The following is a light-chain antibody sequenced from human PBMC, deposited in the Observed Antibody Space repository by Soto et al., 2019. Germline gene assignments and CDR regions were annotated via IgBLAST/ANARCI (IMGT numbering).Light chain of an antibody. CDR1: SSNVGNNY. CDR2: DND. J-gene: IGLJ2*01. Sequence: QSVLTQPPSVSAAPGQKVTISCSGGSSNVGNNYVSWYQQLPGTAPQLLIYDNDKRPSVIPDRFSAYKSGTSATLGITGLQTGDEADYYCGTWHSSLSAVVSGGGTKLTVL. V-gene: IGLV1-51*01. CDR3: GTWHSSLSAVV.